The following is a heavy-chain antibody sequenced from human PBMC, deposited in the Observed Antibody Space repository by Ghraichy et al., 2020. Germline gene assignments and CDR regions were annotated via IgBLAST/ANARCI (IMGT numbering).Heavy chain of an antibody. CDR3: ATDRFYGMDV. J-gene: IGHJ6*02. CDR2: IHGDNNK. CDR1: GFSFSGYW. Sequence: GGSLRLSCAGSGFSFSGYWLHWVRQTPGKGLVWVSSIHGDNNKFYADSVKGRFTISRDDVKNMVYLQMNNLGVEDTAVYYCATDRFYGMDVWGQGRTIIVS. V-gene: IGHV3-74*01.